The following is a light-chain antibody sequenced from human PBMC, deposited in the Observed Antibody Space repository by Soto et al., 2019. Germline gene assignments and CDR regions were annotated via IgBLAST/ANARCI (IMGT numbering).Light chain of an antibody. CDR2: AAS. J-gene: IGKJ4*01. CDR1: QGITSW. V-gene: IGKV1-12*01. Sequence: DIQMTQSPSSVSASVGDSHTITCRASQGITSWLAWYQQKPGRAPKLLIYAASNLQSGVPSRFSGSGSGTDFTLTISSLQPEDFGTYYCQQTSSFPLTLGGGTKVEIK. CDR3: QQTSSFPLT.